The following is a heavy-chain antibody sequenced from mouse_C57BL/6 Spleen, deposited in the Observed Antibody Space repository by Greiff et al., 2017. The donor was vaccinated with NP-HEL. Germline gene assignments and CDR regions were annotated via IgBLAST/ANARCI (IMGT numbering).Heavy chain of an antibody. J-gene: IGHJ2*01. Sequence: QVQLQQPGAELVKPGASVKLSCKASGYTFTSYWMHWVKQRPGRGLEWIGRIDPNRGGTKYNEKFKSKATLTVDKPSSTAYMQLSSLTSEDSAVYYCARGIYYYGSSYYFDYWGQGTTLTVSS. CDR1: GYTFTSYW. V-gene: IGHV1-72*01. D-gene: IGHD1-1*01. CDR3: ARGIYYYGSSYYFDY. CDR2: IDPNRGGT.